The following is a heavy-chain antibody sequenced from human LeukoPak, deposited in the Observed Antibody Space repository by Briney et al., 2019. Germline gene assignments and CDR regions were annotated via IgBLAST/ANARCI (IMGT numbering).Heavy chain of an antibody. D-gene: IGHD4-17*01. CDR2: INPSGGST. Sequence: ASVKVSCKASGYTFTSYYMHWVRQAPGQGLEWMGIINPSGGSTSYAQKFQGRVTMTRDTSTSTVYMELRSLRSDDTAVYYCARDRQDYGDYGAPVDYWGQGTLVTVSS. J-gene: IGHJ4*02. V-gene: IGHV1-46*01. CDR3: ARDRQDYGDYGAPVDY. CDR1: GYTFTSYY.